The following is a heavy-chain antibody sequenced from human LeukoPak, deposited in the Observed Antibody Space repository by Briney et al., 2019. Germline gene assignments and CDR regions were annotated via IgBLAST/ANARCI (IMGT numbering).Heavy chain of an antibody. CDR2: ILYDGRNN. V-gene: IGHV3-30*18. CDR1: GFTFSSYR. Sequence: PGGPLRLPCCASGFTFSSYRVHWVPHAPGKGLGGGAVILYDGRNNSYADSVKGRFTSSRDNSQNTLHLQMNSRRGEDTAVYYCAKDAYSSSWYTGYYGMDVWGKGTTVTLSS. CDR3: AKDAYSSSWYTGYYGMDV. D-gene: IGHD6-13*01. J-gene: IGHJ6*04.